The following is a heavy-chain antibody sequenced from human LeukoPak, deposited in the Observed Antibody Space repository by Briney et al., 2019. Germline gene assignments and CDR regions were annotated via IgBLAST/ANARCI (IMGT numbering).Heavy chain of an antibody. CDR3: ARGYWWNYDY. V-gene: IGHV3-30-3*01. J-gene: IGHJ4*02. D-gene: IGHD1-7*01. Sequence: PGGSLRLSCAASGFTFSDYAMHWVRRAPGKGLEWVAVISKDGSDKYYPGSVRGRFTISRDNSKNTIYLQMDSLRAEDTAIYYCARGYWWNYDYWGQGTLVTVSS. CDR1: GFTFSDYA. CDR2: ISKDGSDK.